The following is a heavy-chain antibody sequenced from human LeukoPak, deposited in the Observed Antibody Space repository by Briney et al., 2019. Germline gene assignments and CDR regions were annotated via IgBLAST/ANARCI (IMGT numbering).Heavy chain of an antibody. CDR3: ARGTGAAARPRSYYFDY. Sequence: SETLSLTCTVSGGSISSGGYYWSWIRQPPGKGLEWIGYIYHSGSTYYNPSLKSRVTISVDRSKNQFSLKLSSVTAADTAVYYCARGTGAAARPRSYYFDYWGQGTLVTVSS. J-gene: IGHJ4*02. CDR2: IYHSGST. V-gene: IGHV4-30-2*01. CDR1: GGSISSGGYY. D-gene: IGHD6-6*01.